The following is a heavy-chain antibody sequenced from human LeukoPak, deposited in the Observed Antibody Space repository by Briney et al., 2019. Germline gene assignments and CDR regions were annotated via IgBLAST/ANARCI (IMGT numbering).Heavy chain of an antibody. J-gene: IGHJ4*02. V-gene: IGHV3-23*01. CDR3: AREFGHNRWYFDY. D-gene: IGHD5-24*01. CDR2: ISGSGGST. CDR1: RFTFSNFA. Sequence: PGGSLRLSCAASRFTFSNFAMSWVRQAPGKGLEWVSAISGSGGSTYYADSVKGRFTISRDNSLSTLHLQMNSLRTEDTAVYYCAREFGHNRWYFDYWGQGALVTVSS.